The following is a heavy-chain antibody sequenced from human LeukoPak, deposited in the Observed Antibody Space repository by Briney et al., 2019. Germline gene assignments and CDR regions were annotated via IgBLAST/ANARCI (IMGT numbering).Heavy chain of an antibody. CDR1: GFTFSKYG. J-gene: IGHJ4*02. V-gene: IGHV3-30*03. Sequence: GRSLRLSCVASGFTFSKYGMHWVRQAPGKGLEWVAVISYDGSYKYYADSVKGRFTISRDNSKNTLYLQMNSLRAEDTAVYYCARDAYMVASDYWGQGTLVTVSS. D-gene: IGHD5-12*01. CDR2: ISYDGSYK. CDR3: ARDAYMVASDY.